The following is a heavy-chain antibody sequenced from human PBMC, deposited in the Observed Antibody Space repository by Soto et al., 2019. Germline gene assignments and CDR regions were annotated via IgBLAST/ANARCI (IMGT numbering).Heavy chain of an antibody. J-gene: IGHJ4*02. CDR2: IYYSGST. CDR3: ARERYSGYDPGASVDY. D-gene: IGHD5-12*01. V-gene: IGHV4-31*03. Sequence: QVQLQESGPGLVKPSQTLSLTCTVSGGSISSGGYYWSWIRQHPGKGLEWIGYIYYSGSTYYNPSLNRRFTVSVDTSKNHVSLKLSSVTAADTAVYYCARERYSGYDPGASVDYWGQGTLVTVSS. CDR1: GGSISSGGYY.